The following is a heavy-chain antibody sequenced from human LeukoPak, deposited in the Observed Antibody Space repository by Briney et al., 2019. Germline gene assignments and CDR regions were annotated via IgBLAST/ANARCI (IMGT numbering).Heavy chain of an antibody. J-gene: IGHJ4*02. Sequence: ASVKVSCKASGYTFTSYDINWVRQATGQGLEWMGWMNPNSGNTGYAQKFQGRVTMTRNTSISTAYMELSSLRSEDTAVYYCAREWKYCGATSCGYYFDYWGQGTLVTVSS. CDR3: AREWKYCGATSCGYYFDY. CDR1: GYTFTSYD. D-gene: IGHD2-2*01. V-gene: IGHV1-8*01. CDR2: MNPNSGNT.